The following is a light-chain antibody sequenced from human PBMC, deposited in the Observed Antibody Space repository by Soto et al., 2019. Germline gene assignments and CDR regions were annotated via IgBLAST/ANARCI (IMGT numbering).Light chain of an antibody. Sequence: QSVLTQSSSASASLGSSVKLTCTLSSGHSGYIIAWHQQQPGKAPRFLMKVERSGSYNKGSGVPDRFSGSSSGADRYLTISNLQSEDEADYYCETWDSNTRVFGGGTKVTVL. CDR2: VERSGSY. CDR1: SGHSGYI. J-gene: IGLJ3*02. CDR3: ETWDSNTRV. V-gene: IGLV4-60*03.